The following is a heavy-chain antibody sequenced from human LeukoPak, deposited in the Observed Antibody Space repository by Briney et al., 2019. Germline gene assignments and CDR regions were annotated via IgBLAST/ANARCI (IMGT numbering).Heavy chain of an antibody. CDR2: MKYDGSEK. CDR1: GFTFSSYW. CDR3: ARGGGFGYDFWSGQGSYYFDY. D-gene: IGHD3-3*01. V-gene: IGHV3-7*01. J-gene: IGHJ4*02. Sequence: GGSLRLSCAASGFTFSSYWMSWVRQAPGKGLEWVANMKYDGSEKYYVDSVKGRFTISRDNAKNSLYLQMNSLRAEDTAVYYCARGGGFGYDFWSGQGSYYFDYGGQGTLVTVSS.